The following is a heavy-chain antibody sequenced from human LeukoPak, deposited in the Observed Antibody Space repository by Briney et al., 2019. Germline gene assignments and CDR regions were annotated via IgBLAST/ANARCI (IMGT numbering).Heavy chain of an antibody. V-gene: IGHV5-51*01. CDR2: IYPGDSDT. CDR1: GYRFTSYW. Sequence: PGESLKISCKGSGYRFTSYWIGWVRQMPGKGLEWMGIIYPGDSDTRYSPSFQGQVTISADKSISTAYLQWSSLKASDTAMYYCARYITMVRGVFDYWGQGTLVTVSS. CDR3: ARYITMVRGVFDY. J-gene: IGHJ4*02. D-gene: IGHD3-10*01.